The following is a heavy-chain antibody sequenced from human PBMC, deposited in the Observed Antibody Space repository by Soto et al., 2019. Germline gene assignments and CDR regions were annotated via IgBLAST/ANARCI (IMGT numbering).Heavy chain of an antibody. D-gene: IGHD6-6*01. CDR2: ISAYNGNT. CDR1: GYTFTSYG. J-gene: IGHJ6*03. CDR3: ARDGIEYSSSSGNYYYYYYMDV. Sequence: ASVKVSCKASGYTFTSYGISWVRQAPGQGLEWMGWISAYNGNTNYAQKLQGRVTMTTDTSTSTAYMELRSLRSDDTAVYYCARDGIEYSSSSGNYYYYYYMDVWGKGTTVTVSS. V-gene: IGHV1-18*01.